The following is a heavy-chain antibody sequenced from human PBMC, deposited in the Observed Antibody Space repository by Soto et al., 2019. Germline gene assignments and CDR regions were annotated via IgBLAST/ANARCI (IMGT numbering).Heavy chain of an antibody. D-gene: IGHD2-8*01. CDR1: GFSFDEYA. CDR2: INWNSGNI. CDR3: AKATKYCSSGVCSVFDY. V-gene: IGHV3-9*01. Sequence: EVQVAESGGGSVQPGRSLRLSCEASGFSFDEYAMHWVRQVPGKGLEWVSSINWNSGNIGYADSVRGRFTISRDNAKNSLYLQMNSLRPEDTAFYYCAKATKYCSSGVCSVFDYWGQGTLVTVSS. J-gene: IGHJ4*02.